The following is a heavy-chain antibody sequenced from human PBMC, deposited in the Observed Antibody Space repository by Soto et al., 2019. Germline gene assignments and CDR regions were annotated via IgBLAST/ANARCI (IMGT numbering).Heavy chain of an antibody. CDR2: IWYDGSNK. Sequence: GGSLRLSCAASGFTFSSYGMHWVRQAPGKGLEWVAVIWYDGSNKYYADSVKGRFTISRDNSKNTLYLQMNSLRAEDTAVYYCATPRQGYCSGGSCYPPHYWGQGTLVTVSS. V-gene: IGHV3-33*01. J-gene: IGHJ4*02. CDR1: GFTFSSYG. CDR3: ATPRQGYCSGGSCYPPHY. D-gene: IGHD2-15*01.